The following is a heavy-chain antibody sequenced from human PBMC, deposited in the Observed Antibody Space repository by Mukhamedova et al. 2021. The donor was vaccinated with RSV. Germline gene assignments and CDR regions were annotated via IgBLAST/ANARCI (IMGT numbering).Heavy chain of an antibody. V-gene: IGHV3-23*03. Sequence: VSIINSGGTATYYADSVKGRFTISRDNSRNTLFLQMNGLRAEDTAAYYCAKAKSIDYWGQGTLVTVSS. CDR2: INSGGTAT. CDR3: AKAKSIDY. J-gene: IGHJ4*02.